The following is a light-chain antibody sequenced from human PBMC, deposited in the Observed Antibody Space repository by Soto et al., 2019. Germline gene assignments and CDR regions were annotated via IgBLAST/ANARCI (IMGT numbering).Light chain of an antibody. CDR3: SLYTSSSTVV. Sequence: QSALTQPASVSGSPRQSITISCTGTSSDVGGYNYVSWYQQHPGKAPKLMIYDVSNRPSGVSNRFSGSKSGNTASLTISGLQAEDEADYYCSLYTSSSTVVFGGGTKLTVL. J-gene: IGLJ2*01. CDR1: SSDVGGYNY. V-gene: IGLV2-14*01. CDR2: DVS.